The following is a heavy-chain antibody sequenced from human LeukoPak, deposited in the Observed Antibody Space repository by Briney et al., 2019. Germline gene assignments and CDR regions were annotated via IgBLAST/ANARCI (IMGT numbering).Heavy chain of an antibody. CDR1: GGSISSYY. CDR3: ARGEGSGDIFDY. J-gene: IGHJ4*02. D-gene: IGHD3-10*01. V-gene: IGHV4-59*01. CDR2: IYYSGST. Sequence: SETLSLTCTVSGGSISSYYWSWIRQPPGKGLEWIGYIYYSGSTNYNPSLKSRVTISVDTSKNQFSLKLSSVTAADTAVYYCARGEGSGDIFDYWGQGTLVTVSS.